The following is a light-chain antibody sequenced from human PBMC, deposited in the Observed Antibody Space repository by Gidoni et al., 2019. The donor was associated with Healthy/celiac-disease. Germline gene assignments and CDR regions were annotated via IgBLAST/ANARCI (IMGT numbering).Light chain of an antibody. J-gene: IGKJ1*01. V-gene: IGKV3-15*01. Sequence: EMVMTQSPATLSASPGERATLSCRASQSVSSYLAWYQQKPGQAPRLLIYGASTRATGIPARFSGSGSGTEFTLTISSLQSEDFAVYYCQQDNNWPRTFGQGTKVEIK. CDR1: QSVSSY. CDR2: GAS. CDR3: QQDNNWPRT.